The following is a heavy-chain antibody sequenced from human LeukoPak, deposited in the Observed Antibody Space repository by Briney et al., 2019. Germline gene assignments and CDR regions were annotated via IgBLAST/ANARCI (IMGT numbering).Heavy chain of an antibody. CDR2: INPSGGST. CDR3: ARGYSGYDYGYGMDV. Sequence: ASVKVSCKASGYTFTSYYMHWVRQAPGQGLEWMGIINPSGGSTSYAQKVQGRVAMTRDTSTSTVYMELSSLRSEDTAVYYCARGYSGYDYGYGMDVWGQGTTVTVSS. J-gene: IGHJ6*02. V-gene: IGHV1-46*01. CDR1: GYTFTSYY. D-gene: IGHD5-12*01.